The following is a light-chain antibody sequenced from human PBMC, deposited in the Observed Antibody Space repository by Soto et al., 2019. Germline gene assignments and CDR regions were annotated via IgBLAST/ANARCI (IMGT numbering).Light chain of an antibody. CDR2: DAS. CDR3: QQRSNWPGVT. CDR1: QSVSSY. Sequence: EIVLPQSPATLSLSPGERATLSCRASQSVSSYLAWYQQKPGQAPTLLSYDASNRATGIPARFSGSGSGTDFTLTISSLEPEDFAVYYCQQRSNWPGVTFGGGTKVDIK. V-gene: IGKV3-11*01. J-gene: IGKJ4*01.